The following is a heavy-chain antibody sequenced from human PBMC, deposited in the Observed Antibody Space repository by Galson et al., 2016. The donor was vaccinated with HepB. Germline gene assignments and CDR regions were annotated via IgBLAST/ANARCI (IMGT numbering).Heavy chain of an antibody. CDR2: IYHSGIS. Sequence: SETLSLTCAVSGGSISYNYWWNWVRQPPGQGLEWIGQIYHSGISNYNPSLKSRVSISVDKSKNHFSLQLTSVTAADTAIYFCAKSRYSDTTGYFFPDFWGQGTLVTVSS. J-gene: IGHJ4*02. D-gene: IGHD3-22*01. CDR1: GGSISYNYW. CDR3: AKSRYSDTTGYFFPDF. V-gene: IGHV4-4*02.